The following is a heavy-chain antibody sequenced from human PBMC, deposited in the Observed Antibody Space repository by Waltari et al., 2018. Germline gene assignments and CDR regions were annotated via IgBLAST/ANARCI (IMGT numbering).Heavy chain of an antibody. V-gene: IGHV4-39*07. CDR2: IYYSGST. D-gene: IGHD3-16*01. Sequence: QLQLQESGPGLVKPSETLSLTCTVSGGSISSSSYYWGWIRQPPGKGLEWIGSIYYSGSTYYNPSLKSRVTISVDTAKNQFSLKLSSVTAADTAVYYCARSGPPITFGGVIIWGQGTMVTVSS. CDR1: GGSISSSSYY. CDR3: ARSGPPITFGGVII. J-gene: IGHJ3*02.